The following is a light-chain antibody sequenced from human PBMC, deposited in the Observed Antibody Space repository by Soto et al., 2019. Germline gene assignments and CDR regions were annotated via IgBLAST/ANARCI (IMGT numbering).Light chain of an antibody. CDR3: QQLNSYPRKNT. CDR2: AAS. J-gene: IGKJ3*01. V-gene: IGKV1-9*01. CDR1: QGISSY. Sequence: DIQLTQSPSFLSASVGDRVTITCRASQGISSYLAWYQQKPGKAPKLLIYAASTLQSGVPSRFSGSGSGTEFTLTISSLQPEDFATYYCQQLNSYPRKNTFGPGTKVDIK.